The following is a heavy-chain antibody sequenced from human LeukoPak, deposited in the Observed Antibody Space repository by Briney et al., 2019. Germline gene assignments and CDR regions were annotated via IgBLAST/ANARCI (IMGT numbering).Heavy chain of an antibody. Sequence: SGTLSLTCAVSGGSISSSSYYWGWIRQPPGKGLEWIGYIYYSGSTNYNPSLRSRVTMSVARSQNQFSLKLTSVTAADSAVYYCARGMPAAISYYDHWGQGALVTVSS. CDR2: IYYSGST. CDR3: ARGMPAAISYYDH. CDR1: GGSISSSSYY. V-gene: IGHV4-61*05. D-gene: IGHD2-2*01. J-gene: IGHJ4*02.